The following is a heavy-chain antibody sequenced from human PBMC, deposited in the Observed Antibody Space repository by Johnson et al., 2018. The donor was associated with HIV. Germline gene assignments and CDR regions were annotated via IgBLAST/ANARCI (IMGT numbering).Heavy chain of an antibody. D-gene: IGHD2-8*02. J-gene: IGHJ3*02. CDR1: GFTFDDYA. CDR2: ISWNGGST. CDR3: ARDLVGSPRAFDI. Sequence: VQLVESGGGLIHPGGSLRLSCAASGFTFDDYALSWVRQLPGKGLEWVSGISWNGGSTAYADSVKGRFTISRDNAKNSLYLQMHSLRVEDTASYYCARDLVGSPRAFDIWGQGTMVTISS. V-gene: IGHV3-20*04.